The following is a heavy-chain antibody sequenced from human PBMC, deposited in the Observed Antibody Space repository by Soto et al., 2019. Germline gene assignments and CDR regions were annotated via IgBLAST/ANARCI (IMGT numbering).Heavy chain of an antibody. CDR3: ARAGGTWRYFFEY. D-gene: IGHD6-19*01. Sequence: QVQLQESGPGLVKPSETLSLTCTVSGGSINSYYWSWIRQSPGKGLEWIGYVYYSGTTYYNPSLQSRVTISVDTSKKQFSLKVRSVTAADTAIYFCARAGGTWRYFFEYWGQGSLVTVSS. CDR2: VYYSGTT. J-gene: IGHJ4*02. V-gene: IGHV4-59*01. CDR1: GGSINSYY.